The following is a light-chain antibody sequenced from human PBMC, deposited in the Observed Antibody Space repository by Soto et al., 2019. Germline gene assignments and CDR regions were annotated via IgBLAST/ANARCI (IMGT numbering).Light chain of an antibody. CDR2: GAS. CDR1: QSVSSSY. CDR3: QQYCSSPPNT. J-gene: IGKJ4*01. Sequence: EIVLTQSPGTLSLSPGERATLSCRASQSVSSSYLAWYQQKPGQAPRLLIYGASSRATGIPDRFSGSGSGTDFTLTISRLEPEDFAVYYCQQYCSSPPNTFGGGTKGEIK. V-gene: IGKV3-20*01.